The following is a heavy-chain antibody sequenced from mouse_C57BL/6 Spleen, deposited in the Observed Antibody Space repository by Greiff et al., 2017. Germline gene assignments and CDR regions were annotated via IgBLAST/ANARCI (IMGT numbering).Heavy chain of an antibody. CDR3: AREGYFYAMDY. J-gene: IGHJ4*01. CDR1: GYTFTSYW. V-gene: IGHV1-61*01. Sequence: QVQLQQPGAELVRPGSSVKLSCKASGYTFTSYWMDWVKQRPGQGLEWIGNIYPSDSETHYNQKFKDKATLTVDKSSSTAYMQLSSLPSEDSAVYYCAREGYFYAMDYWGQGTSVTVSS. CDR2: IYPSDSET.